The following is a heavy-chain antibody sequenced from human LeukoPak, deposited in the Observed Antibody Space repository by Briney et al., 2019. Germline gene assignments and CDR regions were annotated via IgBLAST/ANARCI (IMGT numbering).Heavy chain of an antibody. CDR3: ARGITMVRGVITHPKYYYYYYMDV. V-gene: IGHV4-59*12. J-gene: IGHJ6*03. D-gene: IGHD3-10*01. CDR2: IYYSGST. Sequence: PSETLSLTCTVSGGSISSYYWSWIRQPPGKGLEWIGYIYYSGSTNYNPSLKSRVTISVDTSKNQFSLKLSSVTAADTAVYYCARGITMVRGVITHPKYYYYYYMDVWGKGTTVTVSS. CDR1: GGSISSYY.